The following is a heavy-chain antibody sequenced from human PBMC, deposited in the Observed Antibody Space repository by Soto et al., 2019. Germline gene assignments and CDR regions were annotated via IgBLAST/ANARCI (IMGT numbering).Heavy chain of an antibody. J-gene: IGHJ6*02. CDR2: IWYDGSNK. CDR1: GFTFSSYG. V-gene: IGHV3-33*01. D-gene: IGHD6-13*01. Sequence: QVQLVESGGGVVQPGRSLRLSCAASGFTFSSYGMHWVRQAPGKGLEWGAVIWYDGSNKYYADSVKGRFTISRDNSKNTLYLQMNRLRAEDTAVYYCARDSAAAGTGTYYYGMDVWGQGTTVTVSS. CDR3: ARDSAAAGTGTYYYGMDV.